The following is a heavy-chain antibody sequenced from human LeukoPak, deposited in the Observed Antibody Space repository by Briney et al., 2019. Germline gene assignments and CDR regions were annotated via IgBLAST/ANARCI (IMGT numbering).Heavy chain of an antibody. J-gene: IGHJ4*02. CDR3: AKGGHYDSSGYYIQID. V-gene: IGHV3-30*18. CDR1: GSTFSSYG. CDR2: ISYDGSNK. Sequence: GGSLRLSCAASGSTFSSYGMHWVRQAPGKGLEWVAVISYDGSNKYYADSVKGRFTISRDNTKNTLYLQMNSLRAEDTAVYYCAKGGHYDSSGYYIQIDWGQGTLVTVSS. D-gene: IGHD3-22*01.